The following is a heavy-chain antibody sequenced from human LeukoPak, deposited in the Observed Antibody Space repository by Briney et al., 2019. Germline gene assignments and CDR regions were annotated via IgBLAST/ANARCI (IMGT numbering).Heavy chain of an antibody. J-gene: IGHJ4*02. V-gene: IGHV3-23*01. D-gene: IGHD6-13*01. CDR1: GFTFSSYA. Sequence: GGSLRLSCAASGFTFSSYAMSWVRQAPGKGLEWVSAISGSGGSTYYADSVKGRFTISRDNSKNTLYLQMNSLRAEDTAVYYCAKDLGLRSSWYYFDYWGQGTLVTVSS. CDR3: AKDLGLRSSWYYFDY. CDR2: ISGSGGST.